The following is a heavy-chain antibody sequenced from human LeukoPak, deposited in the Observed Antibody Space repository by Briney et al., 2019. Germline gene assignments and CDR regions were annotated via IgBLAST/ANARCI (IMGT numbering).Heavy chain of an antibody. V-gene: IGHV3-30*03. J-gene: IGHJ4*02. Sequence: GGSLRLSCAASGFAFSSYGMHWVRQAPGKGLEWVAVISYNGGNAYYADSVKGRFTISRDDSKSILFLQMNSLRADDTAVHHCTRHSDPSPFDYWGQGTLVTVSS. CDR1: GFAFSSYG. CDR3: TRHSDPSPFDY. CDR2: ISYNGGNA.